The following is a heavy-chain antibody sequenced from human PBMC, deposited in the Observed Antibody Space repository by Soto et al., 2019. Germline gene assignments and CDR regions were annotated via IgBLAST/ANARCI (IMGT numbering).Heavy chain of an antibody. CDR1: GFTFSSYS. J-gene: IGHJ4*02. Sequence: GGSLRLSCAASGFTFSSYSMNWVRQAPGKGLEWVSYISSSSSTIYYADSVKGRFTISRDNAKNSLYLQMNSLRDEDTAVYYCSTESAIPTGPPYWGQGTLVTVSS. V-gene: IGHV3-48*02. CDR2: ISSSSSTI. D-gene: IGHD2-2*02. CDR3: STESAIPTGPPY.